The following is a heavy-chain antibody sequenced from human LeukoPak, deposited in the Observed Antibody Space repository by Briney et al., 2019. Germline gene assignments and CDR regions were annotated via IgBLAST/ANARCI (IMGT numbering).Heavy chain of an antibody. Sequence: GESLKISCKASGYRFTNYWIGWVRQMPGKGLEWMGIIYPGDADTRYSPSFQGQVTISADKSISTAYLQWSSLQASDTAMYYCARQAGGGYSYDAFDIWGQGTMVTVSS. CDR2: IYPGDADT. CDR3: ARQAGGGYSYDAFDI. V-gene: IGHV5-51*01. CDR1: GYRFTNYW. J-gene: IGHJ3*02. D-gene: IGHD5-12*01.